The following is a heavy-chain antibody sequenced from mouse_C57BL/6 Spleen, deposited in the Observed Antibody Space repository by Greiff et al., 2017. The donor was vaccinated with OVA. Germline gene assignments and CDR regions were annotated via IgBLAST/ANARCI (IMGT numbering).Heavy chain of an antibody. CDR1: GYTFTSYW. CDR3: AREDGYGYGSMDD. D-gene: IGHD2-2*01. Sequence: VQLQQPGAELVRPGSSVKLSCKASGYTFTSYWMDWVKQRPGQGLEWIGNIYPSDSETHYNQKFKDKATLTVDKSSSTAYMQLSSLTSEDSAVYDCAREDGYGYGSMDDWGQGTSVTVYS. CDR2: IYPSDSET. J-gene: IGHJ4*01. V-gene: IGHV1-61*01.